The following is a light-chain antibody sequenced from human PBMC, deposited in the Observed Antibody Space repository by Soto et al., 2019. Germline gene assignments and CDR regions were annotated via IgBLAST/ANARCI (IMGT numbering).Light chain of an antibody. Sequence: QSVLTQPASVSGSPGQSITISCTGTSSDVGGYNYVSWYQQHPGKAPKLMIYDFSYRPSGVSNRFSGSKSGNTASLTISGLQAEDEADYYCSSYTSSSWVFGGGTKLTVL. J-gene: IGLJ3*02. CDR1: SSDVGGYNY. CDR2: DFS. V-gene: IGLV2-14*03. CDR3: SSYTSSSWV.